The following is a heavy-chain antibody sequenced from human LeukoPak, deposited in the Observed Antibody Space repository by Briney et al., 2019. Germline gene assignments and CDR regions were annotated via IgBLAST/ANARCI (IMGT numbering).Heavy chain of an antibody. Sequence: GGSLRLSCAASGFTFSGYDMHWIRQAPGKGLEWVAVISYDGSKKYYGDSVQGRFTISRDNSKSTLFLQMNSLRAEDTALYHCAKGDYGGYSHGFDIWGQGTRVTVSS. CDR1: GFTFSGYD. CDR2: ISYDGSKK. CDR3: AKGDYGGYSHGFDI. D-gene: IGHD4-23*01. V-gene: IGHV3-30*18. J-gene: IGHJ3*02.